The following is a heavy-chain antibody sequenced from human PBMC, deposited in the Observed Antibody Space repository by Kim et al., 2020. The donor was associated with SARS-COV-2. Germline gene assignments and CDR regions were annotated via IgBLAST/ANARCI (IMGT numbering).Heavy chain of an antibody. CDR3: ARTDPDAGGFFDY. D-gene: IGHD3-16*01. Sequence: YNASLESRVTMSVDTSKNQFSLKLSSVTAVDTAVYYCARTDPDAGGFFDYWGQGTLVTVSS. J-gene: IGHJ4*02. V-gene: IGHV4-28*01.